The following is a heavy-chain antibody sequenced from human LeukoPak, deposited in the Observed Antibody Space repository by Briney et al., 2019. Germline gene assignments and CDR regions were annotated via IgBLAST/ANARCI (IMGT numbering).Heavy chain of an antibody. CDR1: GFTFSSYG. J-gene: IGHJ4*02. V-gene: IGHV3-30*02. Sequence: GGSLRLSCAASGFTFSSYGMHWVRQAPGKGLEWVAFIRYDGSNKYYADSVKGRFTISRDNSKNTLYLQMNSLRAEDTAVYYSAKAKPDWSSAEGCFDYWGQGTLVTVSS. CDR2: IRYDGSNK. CDR3: AKAKPDWSSAEGCFDY. D-gene: IGHD2-2*01.